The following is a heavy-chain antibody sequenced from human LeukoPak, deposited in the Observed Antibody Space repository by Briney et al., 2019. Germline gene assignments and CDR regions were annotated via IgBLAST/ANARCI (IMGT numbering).Heavy chain of an antibody. CDR1: GYTFNRYG. D-gene: IGHD3-22*01. V-gene: IGHV1-18*01. J-gene: IGHJ6*03. CDR3: ARYSSALYYMDV. Sequence: ASVKVSCKASGYTFNRYGISWVRQAPGQGLEWIGWISGSNGNTNYAQRFQGRVTMTRNTSISTAYMELSSLRSEDTAVYYCARYSSALYYMDVWGKGTTVTISS. CDR2: ISGSNGNT.